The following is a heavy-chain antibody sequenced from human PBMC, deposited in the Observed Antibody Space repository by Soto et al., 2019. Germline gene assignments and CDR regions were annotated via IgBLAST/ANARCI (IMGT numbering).Heavy chain of an antibody. CDR3: ARLRGYGDGVDV. CDR2: INPNSGGT. D-gene: IGHD5-18*01. J-gene: IGHJ6*02. Sequence: QVQLVQSGAEVKKPGASVKVSCKASGYTFTGYYMHWVRQAPGQGLEWMGWINPNSGGTNYAQKVQGRVTMTRDTSISTAYMEMSRLRSDDTAVYYCARLRGYGDGVDVWGQGTTVTVSS. CDR1: GYTFTGYY. V-gene: IGHV1-2*02.